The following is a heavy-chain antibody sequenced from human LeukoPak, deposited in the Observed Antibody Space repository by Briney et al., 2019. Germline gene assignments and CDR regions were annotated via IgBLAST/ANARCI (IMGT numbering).Heavy chain of an antibody. Sequence: SETLSLTCTVSGGSISGYYWSWIRQPPGKGLEWIGYIYYSGSTNYNPSLKSRLAISIDTSENQFSLKLSSVTAADTAVYYCAREYSSSSGRRAFDIWGQGTMVTVSS. D-gene: IGHD6-6*01. J-gene: IGHJ3*02. CDR3: AREYSSSSGRRAFDI. CDR2: IYYSGST. V-gene: IGHV4-59*08. CDR1: GGSISGYY.